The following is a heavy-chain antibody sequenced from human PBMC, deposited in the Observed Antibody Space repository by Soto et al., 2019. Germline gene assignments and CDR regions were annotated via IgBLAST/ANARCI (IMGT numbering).Heavy chain of an antibody. CDR2: IIPIFGTA. J-gene: IGHJ5*02. D-gene: IGHD2-2*01. Sequence: GASVKVSCKASGGTFSSYAISWVRQAPGQGLEWMGGIIPIFGTANYAQKFQGRVTITADKSTSTAYMELSSLRSEDTAVYYCARDNEDIVVVPALNWFDPWGQGTLVTVSS. CDR3: ARDNEDIVVVPALNWFDP. V-gene: IGHV1-69*06. CDR1: GGTFSSYA.